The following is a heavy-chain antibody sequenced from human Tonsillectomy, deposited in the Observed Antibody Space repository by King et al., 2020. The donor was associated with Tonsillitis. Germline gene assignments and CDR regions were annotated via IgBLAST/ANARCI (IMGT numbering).Heavy chain of an antibody. CDR3: AKYIQAYSFGYYFDY. D-gene: IGHD5-18*01. Sequence: VQLVESGGGLVQPGRSLRLSCAASGFTFDEYAMHWVRQVPGKGLEWVSGISWNSGSIGYADSVKGRFIISRDNAKNSLYLQINSLRAEDTALYYCAKYIQAYSFGYYFDYWGQGTLVTVSS. J-gene: IGHJ4*02. CDR1: GFTFDEYA. V-gene: IGHV3-9*01. CDR2: ISWNSGSI.